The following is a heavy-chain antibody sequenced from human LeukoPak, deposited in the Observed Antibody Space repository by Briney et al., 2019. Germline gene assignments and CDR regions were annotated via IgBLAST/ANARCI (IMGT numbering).Heavy chain of an antibody. J-gene: IGHJ3*02. CDR3: AKDWGYGGNQNDAFDI. D-gene: IGHD4/OR15-4a*01. CDR2: ISGDGGST. V-gene: IGHV3-43*02. CDR1: GFTFDDYA. Sequence: PGGSLRLSCAASGFTFDDYAMHWVRQAPGKGLEWVSLISGDGGSTYYADSVKGRFTISRDNSKNSLYLQMNSLRTEDTALYYCAKDWGYGGNQNDAFDIRGQGTMVTVSS.